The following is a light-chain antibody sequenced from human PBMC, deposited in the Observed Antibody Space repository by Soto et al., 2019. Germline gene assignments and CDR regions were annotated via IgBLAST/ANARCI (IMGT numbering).Light chain of an antibody. Sequence: DIQMIQSPASVSASVVDRVTITCRASEGIISCLAWYQQKPGNAPKLLIYAASSLQSGVPSRFSGSGSGTDFTLTISSMQPDDFATYYCHLVNSFPITVGGGTSLEIK. CDR3: HLVNSFPIT. J-gene: IGKJ4*01. V-gene: IGKV1-12*01. CDR2: AAS. CDR1: EGIISC.